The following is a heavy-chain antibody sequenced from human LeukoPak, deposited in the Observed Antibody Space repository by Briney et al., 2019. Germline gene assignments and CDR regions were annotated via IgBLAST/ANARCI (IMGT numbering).Heavy chain of an antibody. J-gene: IGHJ6*03. D-gene: IGHD3-10*02. V-gene: IGHV4-61*02. CDR3: ASSFVFSYYYYMDV. Sequence: SETLSLTCTVSGGSISSGSYYWSWIRQPAGKGLEWIGRIYTSGSTNYNPSLKSRVTISVDTSKNQFSLKLSSVTAADTAVYYRASSFVFSYYYYMDVWGKGTTVTISS. CDR2: IYTSGST. CDR1: GGSISSGSYY.